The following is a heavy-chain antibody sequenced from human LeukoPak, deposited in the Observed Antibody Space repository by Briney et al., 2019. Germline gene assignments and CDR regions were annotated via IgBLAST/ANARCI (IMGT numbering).Heavy chain of an antibody. V-gene: IGHV4-39*07. J-gene: IGHJ4*02. CDR2: IYYSGST. CDR1: GGSISSSSYY. CDR3: VRGSAYCGGDCYY. D-gene: IGHD2-21*02. Sequence: SETLSLTCTVSGGSISSSSYYWGWIRQPPGKGLEWIGSIYYSGSTYYNPSLKSRVTISVDTSKNQFSLKLSSVTAADTAVYYCVRGSAYCGGDCYYWGQGTLVTVSS.